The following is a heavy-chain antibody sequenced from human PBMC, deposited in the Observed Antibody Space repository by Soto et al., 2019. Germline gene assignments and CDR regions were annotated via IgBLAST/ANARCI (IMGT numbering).Heavy chain of an antibody. D-gene: IGHD3-10*01. Sequence: PGGSLRLSCAASGFTFSSYGMHWVRQAPGKGLEWVAVISYDGSNKYYADSVKGRFTISRDNSKNTLYLQMNSLRAEDTAVYYCEKGHLPHSGDYWGQGTLVTVYS. V-gene: IGHV3-30*18. CDR2: ISYDGSNK. CDR3: EKGHLPHSGDY. CDR1: GFTFSSYG. J-gene: IGHJ4*02.